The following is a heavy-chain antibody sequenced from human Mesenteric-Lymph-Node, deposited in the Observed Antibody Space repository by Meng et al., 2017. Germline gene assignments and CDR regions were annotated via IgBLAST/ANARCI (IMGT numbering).Heavy chain of an antibody. CDR2: IHDSGSN. CDR1: CGSISSGGYY. J-gene: IGHJ5*02. CDR3: ARGFVKYTVTRVGNWFDP. V-gene: IGHV4-31*03. Sequence: LPQAAHGLGSPSQTLSLTCPVSCGSISSGGYYWSWIRQHPGKGLEWIGYIHDSGSNNYNPSLKSRVTISVDTSKNQFSLKLSSVTAADTAVYYCARGFVKYTVTRVGNWFDPWGQGTLVTVSS. D-gene: IGHD4-17*01.